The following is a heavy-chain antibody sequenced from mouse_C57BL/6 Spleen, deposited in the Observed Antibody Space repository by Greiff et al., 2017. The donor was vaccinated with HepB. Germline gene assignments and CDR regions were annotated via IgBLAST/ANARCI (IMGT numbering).Heavy chain of an antibody. J-gene: IGHJ3*01. CDR3: ARGGGNYPY. D-gene: IGHD2-1*01. Sequence: QVQLQESGPELVKPGASVKISCKASGYAFSSSWMNWVKQRPGKGLEWIGRIYPGDGDTNYNGKFKGKATLTADKSSSTAYMQLSSLTSEDSAVYFCARGGGNYPYWGQGTLVTVSA. CDR2: IYPGDGDT. CDR1: GYAFSSSW. V-gene: IGHV1-82*01.